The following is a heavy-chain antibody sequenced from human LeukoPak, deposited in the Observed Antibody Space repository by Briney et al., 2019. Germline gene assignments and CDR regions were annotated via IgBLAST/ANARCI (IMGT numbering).Heavy chain of an antibody. Sequence: NWVRQPPGKGLEWIGYIYYSGSTYYNPSLKSRVTISVDTSKNQFSLKLSSVTAADTAVYYCARVPDYGDLYYFDYWGQGTLVTVSS. D-gene: IGHD4-17*01. J-gene: IGHJ4*02. CDR2: IYYSGST. CDR3: ARVPDYGDLYYFDY. V-gene: IGHV4-30-4*01.